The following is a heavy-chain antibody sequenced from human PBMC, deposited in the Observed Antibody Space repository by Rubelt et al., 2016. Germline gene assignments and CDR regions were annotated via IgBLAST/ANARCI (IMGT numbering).Heavy chain of an antibody. D-gene: IGHD3-10*01. CDR2: IYYSGST. Sequence: QLQLQESGPGLVKPSETLSLTCTVSGGSISSSSYYWGWIRQPPGKGLEWIGSIYYSGSTYYNPSLKSRVTISVDTSKSQFSLERSSWPPRDTAVYYCAVAYYYGSGSYFPVDYWGQGTLVTVSS. CDR3: AVAYYYGSGSYFPVDY. V-gene: IGHV4-39*07. CDR1: GGSISSSSYY. J-gene: IGHJ4*02.